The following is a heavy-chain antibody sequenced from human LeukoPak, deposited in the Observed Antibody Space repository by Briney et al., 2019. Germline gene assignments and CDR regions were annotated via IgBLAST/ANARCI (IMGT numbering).Heavy chain of an antibody. CDR3: ARHVGNTLYFLDY. CDR1: GDXVSNYY. J-gene: IGHJ4*02. CDR2: SSYSGST. D-gene: IGHD1/OR15-1a*01. Sequence: PSETLSLTCTVSGDXVSNYYWSWLRQPPGKRLEWIGHSSYSGSTKYNPSLNSRVTLSVDTSKNQLSLKLSSVTAADTAVYYCARHVGNTLYFLDYWGQGILVTVSS. V-gene: IGHV4-59*08.